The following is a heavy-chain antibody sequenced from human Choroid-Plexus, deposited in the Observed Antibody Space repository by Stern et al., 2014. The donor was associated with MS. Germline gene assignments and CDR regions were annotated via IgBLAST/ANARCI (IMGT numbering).Heavy chain of an antibody. V-gene: IGHV4-39*01. D-gene: IGHD1-26*01. Sequence: QLQLQESGPGLVKPSETLSLTCTVSGGPISSSSYYWGWIRQPPGKGLEWIGTIHSTGSTNYNPSLKSRVTFSVDMSRNQSPLKLGSVTAADTAVYYCASWVGARRRRFDYWGQGTLVTVSS. J-gene: IGHJ4*02. CDR1: GGPISSSSYY. CDR3: ASWVGARRRRFDY. CDR2: IHSTGST.